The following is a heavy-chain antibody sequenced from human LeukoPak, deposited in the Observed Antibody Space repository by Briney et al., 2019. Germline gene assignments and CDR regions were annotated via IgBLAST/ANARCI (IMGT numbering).Heavy chain of an antibody. CDR3: ARVIMVRGVIKSYNWFDP. J-gene: IGHJ5*02. D-gene: IGHD3-10*01. CDR2: MNPNSGNT. Sequence: GASVKVSCKASGYTFTSYDINWVRQATGQGLEWVGWMNPNSGNTGYAQKFQGRVTMTRNTSISTAYMELSSLRSEDTAVYYCARVIMVRGVIKSYNWFDPWGQGTLVTVSS. V-gene: IGHV1-8*01. CDR1: GYTFTSYD.